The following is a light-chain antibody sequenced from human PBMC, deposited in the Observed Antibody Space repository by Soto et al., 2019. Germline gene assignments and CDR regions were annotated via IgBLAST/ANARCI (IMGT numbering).Light chain of an antibody. CDR1: EAIRSA. J-gene: IGKJ1*01. CDR2: AAS. Sequence: AIQLTQSPSSLSASVGDRVTITCRASEAIRSALGWYQQKPGKVPKLLIYAASILQSGVPSRFSGSGSGTDFTRTISSLQPEDFATYYCLLDFRYFWAFGQGTKV. CDR3: LLDFRYFWA. V-gene: IGKV1-6*01.